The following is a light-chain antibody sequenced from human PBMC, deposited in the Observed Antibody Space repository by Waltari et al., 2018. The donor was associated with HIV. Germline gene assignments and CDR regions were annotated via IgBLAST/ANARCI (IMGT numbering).Light chain of an antibody. CDR1: SRDIGNYNL. CDR2: EGI. Sequence: QSALTQPASVSGSPGQSITISCTGTSRDIGNYNLTSWYQQHPGKAPKLIIYEGIKRPSGVSNRISGSKSANTASLTISGLQAEDEADYFCSSYGGSSNWLFGGGTKLTVL. CDR3: SSYGGSSNWL. J-gene: IGLJ2*01. V-gene: IGLV2-23*01.